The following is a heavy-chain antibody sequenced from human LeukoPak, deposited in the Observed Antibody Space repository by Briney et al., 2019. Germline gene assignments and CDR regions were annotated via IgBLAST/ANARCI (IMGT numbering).Heavy chain of an antibody. CDR3: ARIRRIAVAGITRWNAFDI. CDR1: GFSLSTSGMC. D-gene: IGHD6-13*01. Sequence: AGPSLLKPTHTLTLTCTFAGFSLSTSGMCVSWIRHPPGKALEWLAPMDWDDDKYYTTPLKTRPTISNDTSKNKVVLTMTNMDPVDTATYYCARIRRIAVAGITRWNAFDIWGQGTMVTVSS. CDR2: MDWDDDK. J-gene: IGHJ3*02. V-gene: IGHV2-70*01.